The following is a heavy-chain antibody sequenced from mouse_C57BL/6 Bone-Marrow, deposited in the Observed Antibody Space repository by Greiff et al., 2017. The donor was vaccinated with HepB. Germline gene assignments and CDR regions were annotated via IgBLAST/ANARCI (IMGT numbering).Heavy chain of an antibody. Sequence: VQLQQSGAELVKPGASVKISCKASGYAFSSYWMNWVKQRPGKGLEWIGQIYPGDGDTNYNGKFKGKATLTAEQSSSTAYMQLSSLTSEDSAVYFCARSDGNERAWFAYWGQGTLVTVSA. D-gene: IGHD2-1*01. CDR2: IYPGDGDT. V-gene: IGHV1-80*01. CDR1: GYAFSSYW. J-gene: IGHJ3*01. CDR3: ARSDGNERAWFAY.